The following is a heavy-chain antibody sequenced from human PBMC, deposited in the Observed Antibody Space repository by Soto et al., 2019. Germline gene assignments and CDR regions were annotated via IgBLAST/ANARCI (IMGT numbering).Heavy chain of an antibody. J-gene: IGHJ4*02. Sequence: QVQLVQSGAEVQKPGSSVKVSCKASGGTFNSYAFSWVRQAPGQGFEWMGGIIPVFGRSHYAQKFQGRVTITADESATTVFSELSSLRSEDTALYYCARRMGYFDYWGQGTLVTVSP. V-gene: IGHV1-69*01. CDR2: IIPVFGRS. CDR1: GGTFNSYA. D-gene: IGHD2-8*01. CDR3: ARRMGYFDY.